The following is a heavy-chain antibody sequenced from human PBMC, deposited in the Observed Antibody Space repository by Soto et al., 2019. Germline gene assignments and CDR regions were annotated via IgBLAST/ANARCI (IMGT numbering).Heavy chain of an antibody. Sequence: SETLSLTCSVSGGSISRSTYFWTWIRQPPGKGLEYIGSIYYSGRTYYNPSLKGRVTTSVDTSKNQFSLRLTSLTAADTAVYYCARVTTFYDILTSSYALNYFDYWGQGTRVTVSS. CDR1: GGSISRSTYF. CDR3: ARVTTFYDILTSSYALNYFDY. J-gene: IGHJ4*02. CDR2: IYYSGRT. V-gene: IGHV4-39*01. D-gene: IGHD3-9*01.